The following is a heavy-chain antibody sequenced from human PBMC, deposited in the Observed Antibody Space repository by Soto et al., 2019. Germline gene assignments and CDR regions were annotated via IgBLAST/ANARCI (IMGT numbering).Heavy chain of an antibody. CDR3: ASRSPALDY. CDR1: GFTFSSYG. V-gene: IGHV3-33*01. CDR2: IWYDGSNK. D-gene: IGHD2-2*01. J-gene: IGHJ4*02. Sequence: QVQLVESGGDVVQPGRSLRLSCAASGFTFSSYGMHWVRQAPGKGLEWVAVIWYDGSNKYYADSVKGRFTISRDNSKNTLYLQMNSLRAEDTAVYYCASRSPALDYWGQGTLVTVSS.